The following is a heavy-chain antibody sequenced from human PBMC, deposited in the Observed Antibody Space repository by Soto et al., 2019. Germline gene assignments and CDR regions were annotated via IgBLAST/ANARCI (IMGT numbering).Heavy chain of an antibody. CDR2: IYHSGST. Sequence: PSETLSLTCTVSGGSISSGGYSWSWIRQPPGKGLEWIGYIYHSGSTYYNPSLKSRVTISVGRSKNQFSLKLSSVTAADTAVYYCARAANNPNLYEKINWFDPWGQGTLVTVSS. CDR3: ARAANNPNLYEKINWFDP. CDR1: GGSISSGGYS. D-gene: IGHD3-16*01. V-gene: IGHV4-30-2*01. J-gene: IGHJ5*02.